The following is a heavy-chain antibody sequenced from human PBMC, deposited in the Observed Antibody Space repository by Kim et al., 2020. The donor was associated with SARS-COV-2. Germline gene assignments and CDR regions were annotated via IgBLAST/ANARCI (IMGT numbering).Heavy chain of an antibody. D-gene: IGHD6-6*01. Sequence: ADSLKGRFTISRDNAKNSLYLQMNSLRAEDTALYYCVGSSSYYYYYYMDVWGKGTTVTVSS. V-gene: IGHV3-9*01. J-gene: IGHJ6*03. CDR3: VGSSSYYYYYYMDV.